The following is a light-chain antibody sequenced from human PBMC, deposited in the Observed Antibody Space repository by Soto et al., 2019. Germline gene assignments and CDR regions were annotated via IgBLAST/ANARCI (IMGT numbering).Light chain of an antibody. Sequence: QSALTQPRSVSGSPGQSVTISCTGTSGDVGYYNYVSWYQQHPGKAPKVMIYDVSERPSGVPDRFSGSKSGNTASLTISGLLAEDEADYYCCSYAGSPRYVFGTGTKLTVL. J-gene: IGLJ1*01. CDR2: DVS. V-gene: IGLV2-11*01. CDR3: CSYAGSPRYV. CDR1: SGDVGYYNY.